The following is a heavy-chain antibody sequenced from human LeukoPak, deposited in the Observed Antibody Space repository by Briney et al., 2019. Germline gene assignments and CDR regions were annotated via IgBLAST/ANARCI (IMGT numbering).Heavy chain of an antibody. J-gene: IGHJ4*02. CDR3: ARGVHDTALVFVY. Sequence: SETLSLTCTESGDSTSSHYWSWIRQPPGKGLEWSGYTYYSGITRYNPFHKSRVSISVDTSKNQYSLMLTSVTAADTAVYYCARGVHDTALVFVYWGQGTLATVSS. D-gene: IGHD5-18*01. V-gene: IGHV4-59*11. CDR2: TYYSGIT. CDR1: GDSTSSHY.